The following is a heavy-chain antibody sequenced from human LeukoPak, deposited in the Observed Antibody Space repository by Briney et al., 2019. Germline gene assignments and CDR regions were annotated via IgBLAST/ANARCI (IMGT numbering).Heavy chain of an antibody. CDR1: GGSISSYY. CDR2: IYYSGST. V-gene: IGHV4-59*01. CDR3: ASGYYYDSSGYPLFDAFDI. J-gene: IGHJ3*02. D-gene: IGHD3-22*01. Sequence: PSETLSLTCTVSGGSISSYYWSWIRQPPGKGLEWIGYIYYSGSTNYNPSLKSRVTISVDTSKNQFSLKLSSVTAADTAVYYCASGYYYDSSGYPLFDAFDIWGQGTMVTVSP.